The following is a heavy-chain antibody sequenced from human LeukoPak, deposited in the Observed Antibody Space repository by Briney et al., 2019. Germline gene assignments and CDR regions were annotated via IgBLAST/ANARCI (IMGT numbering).Heavy chain of an antibody. D-gene: IGHD2-15*01. CDR2: IYPADSDI. V-gene: IGHV5-51*01. CDR1: GYNFNTYW. J-gene: IGHJ5*02. CDR3: ARQEYCSGGSCYTWFDP. Sequence: GESLKISCKGSGYNFNTYWVAWVRQLPGKGLEWMGIIYPADSDIRYSPSFRGQVTISADKSISTAYLQWSSLKASDTAIYYCARQEYCSGGSCYTWFDPWGQGTLVIVSS.